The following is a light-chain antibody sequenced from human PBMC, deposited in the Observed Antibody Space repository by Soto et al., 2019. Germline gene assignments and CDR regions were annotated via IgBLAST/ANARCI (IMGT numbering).Light chain of an antibody. J-gene: IGKJ1*01. CDR2: GAT. V-gene: IGKV3-15*01. Sequence: EIVMTQSPATLSVSPGERATLSCRASQSVSSNLAWYQQKPGQVPRLLIYGATTRATGIPARFSGSGSGTEFTLTISSLQSEDFAVYHCQQYNNWPPWTFGQGTKVDIK. CDR1: QSVSSN. CDR3: QQYNNWPPWT.